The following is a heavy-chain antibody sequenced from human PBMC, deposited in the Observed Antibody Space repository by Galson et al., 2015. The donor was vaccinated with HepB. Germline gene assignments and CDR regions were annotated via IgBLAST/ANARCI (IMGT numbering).Heavy chain of an antibody. CDR1: GYSFTSNW. Sequence: QSGAEVKKPGESLKISCKTSGYSFTSNWIGWVRQMPGKGLECMGIIFPSDSDVRYSPSFQGDITISVDKSTSTAYLQWSSLKSSDTAMYYCVRQDSRSWSYWGQGTLVTVSS. CDR3: VRQDSRSWSY. D-gene: IGHD6-13*01. CDR2: IFPSDSDV. J-gene: IGHJ4*02. V-gene: IGHV5-51*01.